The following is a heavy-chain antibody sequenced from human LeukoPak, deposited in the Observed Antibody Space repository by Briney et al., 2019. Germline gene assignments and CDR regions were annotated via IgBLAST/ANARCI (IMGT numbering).Heavy chain of an antibody. Sequence: GGSLRLSCAASGFTFSSYAMSWVRQAPGKGLECVSAISGSGGSTYYADSVKGRFTISRDNSKNALYLQMNSLRAEDTAVYYCAKDLGTYYYDSSGYYPQYFQHWGQGTLVTVSS. V-gene: IGHV3-23*01. J-gene: IGHJ1*01. D-gene: IGHD3-22*01. CDR3: AKDLGTYYYDSSGYYPQYFQH. CDR2: ISGSGGST. CDR1: GFTFSSYA.